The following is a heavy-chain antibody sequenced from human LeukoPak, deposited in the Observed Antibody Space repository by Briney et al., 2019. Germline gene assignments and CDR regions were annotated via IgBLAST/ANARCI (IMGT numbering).Heavy chain of an antibody. Sequence: PSETLSLTCTVSGGSISSYYWSWIRQPPGKGLEWIGYIYYSGSTNYNPSLKSRVTIAVDTSKNQFSLNLSSVTAADTAVYYCARVEGFYCSSTICPLDYWGQGTLVTVSS. D-gene: IGHD2-2*01. V-gene: IGHV4-59*01. CDR3: ARVEGFYCSSTICPLDY. CDR1: GGSISSYY. J-gene: IGHJ4*02. CDR2: IYYSGST.